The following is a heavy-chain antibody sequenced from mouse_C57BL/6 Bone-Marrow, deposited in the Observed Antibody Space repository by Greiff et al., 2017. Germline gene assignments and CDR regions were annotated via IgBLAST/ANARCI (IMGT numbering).Heavy chain of an antibody. V-gene: IGHV5-4*01. Sequence: EVQVVESGGGLVKPGGSLKLSCAASGFTFSSYAMSWVRQTPERRLEWVATISDGGSYTYYPDNVKGRFTISRDNAKNNLYLQMSHLKAEDTAMYYCARGGYYGSRDAMDYWGQGTSVTVSS. CDR2: ISDGGSYT. CDR1: GFTFSSYA. D-gene: IGHD1-1*01. J-gene: IGHJ4*01. CDR3: ARGGYYGSRDAMDY.